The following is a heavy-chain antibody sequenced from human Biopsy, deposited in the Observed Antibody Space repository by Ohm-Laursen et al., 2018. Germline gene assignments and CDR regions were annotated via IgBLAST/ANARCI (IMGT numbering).Heavy chain of an antibody. J-gene: IGHJ4*02. CDR2: INSSGSTK. D-gene: IGHD2-15*01. CDR1: GFPVSDYY. V-gene: IGHV3-11*01. CDR3: ARAVGIAAAPIDY. Sequence: SLRLSCAASGFPVSDYYMGWIRQAPGRGLEWVSDINSSGSTKYHAESVKGRFTISRDNAMNSVYLQMSSLRGEDTAVYYCARAVGIAAAPIDYWGQGTLVTVSS.